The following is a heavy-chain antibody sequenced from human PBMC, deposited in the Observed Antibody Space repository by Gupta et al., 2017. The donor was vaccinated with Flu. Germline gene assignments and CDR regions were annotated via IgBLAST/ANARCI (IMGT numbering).Heavy chain of an antibody. Sequence: RSTGSRDNAKNSLYLQMNSLRAEDTAVYYCARDRKAQLGPNYFDYWGQGTLVTVSS. J-gene: IGHJ4*02. D-gene: IGHD6-6*01. V-gene: IGHV3-48*03. CDR3: ARDRKAQLGPNYFDY.